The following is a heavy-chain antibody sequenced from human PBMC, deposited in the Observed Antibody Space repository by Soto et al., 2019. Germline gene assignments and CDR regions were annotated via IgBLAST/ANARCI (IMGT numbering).Heavy chain of an antibody. CDR3: AGYSGYYRALDS. CDR1: GYTFTSYG. J-gene: IGHJ3*02. CDR2: ISAYNGNT. D-gene: IGHD5-12*01. V-gene: IGHV1-18*01. Sequence: SSVKVSCKASGYTFTSYGMSWVRQAPAQELEWVGWISAYNGNTNYAQKLQGRVTMTTDTSTRTAYMELKSLRSEDAAVYFCAGYSGYYRALDSWGQGTMVTVSS.